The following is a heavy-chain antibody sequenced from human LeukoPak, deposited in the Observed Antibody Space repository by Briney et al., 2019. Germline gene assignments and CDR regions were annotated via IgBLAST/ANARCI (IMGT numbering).Heavy chain of an antibody. CDR1: GGTFSSYA. CDR2: TIPIFGTA. D-gene: IGHD3-22*01. V-gene: IGHV1-69*06. Sequence: ASVKVSCKASGGTFSSYAISWVRQAPGQGLEWMGGTIPIFGTANYAQKFQGRVTITADKSTSTAYMELSSLRSEDTAVYYCARDRNVLDYYDSSGFDGYFDLWGRGTLVTVSS. J-gene: IGHJ2*01. CDR3: ARDRNVLDYYDSSGFDGYFDL.